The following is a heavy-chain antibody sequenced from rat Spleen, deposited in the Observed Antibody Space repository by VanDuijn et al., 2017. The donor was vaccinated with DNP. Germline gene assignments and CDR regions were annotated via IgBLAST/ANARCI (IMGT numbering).Heavy chain of an antibody. V-gene: IGHV5S23*01. CDR3: AGRPPPTRGPFDY. CDR1: GFTFSDYN. J-gene: IGHJ3*01. D-gene: IGHD1-4*01. Sequence: EVQVVESGGGLVQPGRSLKLSCAASGFTFSDYNMTWIRQTPTKGLEWVASISTGGDDTYYRDSVKGRFTISRGNAKSTLYLQIDSLRFDDTATYYCAGRPPPTRGPFDYWGQGTLVTVSS. CDR2: ISTGGDDT.